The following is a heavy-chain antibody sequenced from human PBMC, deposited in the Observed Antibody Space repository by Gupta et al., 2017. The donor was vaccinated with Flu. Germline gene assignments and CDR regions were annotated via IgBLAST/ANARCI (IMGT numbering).Heavy chain of an antibody. Sequence: DVHLVESGGGLVKPGGSLRLSCAASGFTFNSYSRKRVRQAPGKGLGWVSFIRSGSSSICYADSVKGRFTIARDNAKNSVSLQMNSLGAGDTAVYYCARSWGGDYYDMDVWGKGTTVTVSS. V-gene: IGHV3-21*01. CDR1: GFTFNSYS. CDR3: ARSWGGDYYDMDV. CDR2: IRSGSSSI. D-gene: IGHD3-16*01. J-gene: IGHJ6*03.